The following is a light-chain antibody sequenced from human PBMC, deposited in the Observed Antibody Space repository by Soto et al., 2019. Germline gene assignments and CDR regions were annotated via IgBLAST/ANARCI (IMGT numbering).Light chain of an antibody. CDR1: SSDVGGYNY. CDR2: DVS. V-gene: IGLV2-14*03. CDR3: SSYTSSSTPGV. Sequence: QSVLTQPTSVSGSPGQSIAISCTGTSSDVGGYNYVSWYQHHPGKAPKLMICDVSDRPSGVSNRSSGSKSGNTASLTIFGLQAEDEADYYCSSYTSSSTPGVFGTGTKVTVL. J-gene: IGLJ1*01.